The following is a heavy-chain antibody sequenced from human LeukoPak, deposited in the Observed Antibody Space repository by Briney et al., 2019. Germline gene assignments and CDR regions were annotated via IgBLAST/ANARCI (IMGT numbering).Heavy chain of an antibody. J-gene: IGHJ4*02. CDR2: ISYDGSNK. CDR3: ARGSRYGDYPYYCDF. V-gene: IGHV3-30*04. CDR1: GFTFSSYA. Sequence: GGSLRLSCAASGFTFSSYAMHWVRQAPGKGLEWVAVISYDGSNKKYADSVKGRFTISRDNSKNTLYLQMNSLRLEDAAVYYCARGSRYGDYPYYCDFWGQGTLVTVSS. D-gene: IGHD4-17*01.